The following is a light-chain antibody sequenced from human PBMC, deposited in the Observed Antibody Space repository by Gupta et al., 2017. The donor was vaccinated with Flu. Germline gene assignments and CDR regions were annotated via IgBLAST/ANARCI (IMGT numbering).Light chain of an antibody. V-gene: IGKV2-28*01. J-gene: IGKJ3*01. CDR2: LGS. Sequence: VTPVEPASISCRSSPSLLHSDGFNYLDWYLQKPGQSPQLLIYLGSNRASGVPDRFNGSVSGTDFTLDISKVEAEDVGIYYCMQALHTGFTFGPGTKVDIK. CDR3: MQALHTGFT. CDR1: PSLLHSDGFNY.